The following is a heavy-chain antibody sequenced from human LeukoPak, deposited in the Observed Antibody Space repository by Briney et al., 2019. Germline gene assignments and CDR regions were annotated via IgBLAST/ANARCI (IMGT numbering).Heavy chain of an antibody. J-gene: IGHJ4*02. V-gene: IGHV3-74*01. CDR1: RFTFSSYV. Sequence: GGSLRLSCAASRFTFSSYVMSWVRQAPGKGLVWVSRINSDGSSTSYADSVKGRFAISRDNAKNTLYLQMNSLRAEDTAVYYCAGLAAAGLDYWGQGTLVTVSS. CDR3: AGLAAAGLDY. CDR2: INSDGSST. D-gene: IGHD6-13*01.